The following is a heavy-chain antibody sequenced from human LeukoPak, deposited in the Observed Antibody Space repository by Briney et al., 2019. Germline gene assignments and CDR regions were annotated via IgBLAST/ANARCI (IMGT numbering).Heavy chain of an antibody. D-gene: IGHD5-12*01. CDR3: AKRGSGRYLDY. Sequence: GGSLRLSCAASQFTFSNYDMSWVRQAPGRGLEWVSVVNSGSSSTSYADSVKGRFTISRDNSENTVYLQMNSLRAEDTAVYYCAKRGSGRYLDYWGQGTLVTVSS. J-gene: IGHJ4*02. CDR2: VNSGSSST. V-gene: IGHV3-23*03. CDR1: QFTFSNYD.